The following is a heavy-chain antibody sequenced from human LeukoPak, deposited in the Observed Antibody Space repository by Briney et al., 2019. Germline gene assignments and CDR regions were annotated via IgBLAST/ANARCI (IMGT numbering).Heavy chain of an antibody. Sequence: SETLSLTCTVSGGSISSYYWSWIRQPPGKGLEWIGYIYYSGSTNHNPSLKSRVTISVDTSKNQFSLKLSSVTAADTAVYYCASSYYGSGSSFDYWGQGTLVTVSS. CDR3: ASSYYGSGSSFDY. D-gene: IGHD3-10*01. CDR2: IYYSGST. V-gene: IGHV4-59*01. CDR1: GGSISSYY. J-gene: IGHJ4*02.